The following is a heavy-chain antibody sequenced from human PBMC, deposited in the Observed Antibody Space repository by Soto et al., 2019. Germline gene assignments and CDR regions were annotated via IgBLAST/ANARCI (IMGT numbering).Heavy chain of an antibody. CDR3: ARIKGAGYNYHTFDI. J-gene: IGHJ3*02. CDR1: GGSISSGSYY. V-gene: IGHV4-30-4*01. Sequence: TLSLTCTVSGGSISSGSYYWSWIRQPPGKGLEWLGHISYSGNTFYNSSLKSRVTISVNTSKNQFSLNLRSVTAADTSVYYCARIKGAGYNYHTFDIWGQGTMVTVSS. D-gene: IGHD5-12*01. CDR2: ISYSGNT.